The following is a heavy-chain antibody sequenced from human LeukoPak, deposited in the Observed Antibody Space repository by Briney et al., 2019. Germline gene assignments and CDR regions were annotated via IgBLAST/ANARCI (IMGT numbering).Heavy chain of an antibody. D-gene: IGHD6-6*01. CDR3: AIAARRYYFDY. V-gene: IGHV4-31*03. CDR2: IYYSGST. J-gene: IGHJ4*02. Sequence: SETLSLTCTVSGGSISSGGYYWSWIRQHPGKGLELIGYIYYSGSTYYNPSLKSRVTISVDTSKNQFSLKLSSVTAADTAVYYCAIAARRYYFDYWGQGTLVTVSS. CDR1: GGSISSGGYY.